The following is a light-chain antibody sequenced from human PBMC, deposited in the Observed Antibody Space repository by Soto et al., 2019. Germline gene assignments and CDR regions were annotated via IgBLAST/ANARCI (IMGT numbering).Light chain of an antibody. Sequence: QSALTQPASVSGSPGQSITISCTGTSSDVGAYDYVSWYPQHQDKAPQLMIYEVSNRPSGVSNRFSGSKSVNTATLTIYGLHAEDEADYYCSSYTSSSTKVFGTGTKLTVL. V-gene: IGLV2-14*03. CDR1: SSDVGAYDY. CDR3: SSYTSSSTKV. CDR2: EVS. J-gene: IGLJ1*01.